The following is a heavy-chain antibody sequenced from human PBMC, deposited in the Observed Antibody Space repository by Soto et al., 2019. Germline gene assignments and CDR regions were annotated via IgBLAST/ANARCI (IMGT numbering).Heavy chain of an antibody. J-gene: IGHJ6*02. D-gene: IGHD3-3*01. V-gene: IGHV3-23*01. Sequence: GGSLRLSCAASGFTFSSYAMSWVRQAPGKGLEWVSAISGSGGSTYYADSVKGRFTISRDNSKNTLYLQMNSLRAEDTAVYYCAKGITIFGVVILYGMDVWGQGTTVTVS. CDR3: AKGITIFGVVILYGMDV. CDR2: ISGSGGST. CDR1: GFTFSSYA.